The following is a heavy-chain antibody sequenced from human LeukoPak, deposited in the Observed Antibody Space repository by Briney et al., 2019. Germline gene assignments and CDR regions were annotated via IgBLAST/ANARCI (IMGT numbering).Heavy chain of an antibody. D-gene: IGHD3-3*01. J-gene: IGHJ4*02. Sequence: SETLSLTCAVYGGSYSGYYWSWLRQPPGKGLEWIGEINHSGSTNYNPSLKSRVTISVDTSKNQFSLKLSSVTAADTAVYYCARAYQGFWSGYPLDYWGQGTLVTASS. CDR3: ARAYQGFWSGYPLDY. CDR1: GGSYSGYY. V-gene: IGHV4-34*01. CDR2: INHSGST.